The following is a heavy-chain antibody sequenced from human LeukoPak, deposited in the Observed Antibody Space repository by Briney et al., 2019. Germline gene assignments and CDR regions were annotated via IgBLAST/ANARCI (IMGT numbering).Heavy chain of an antibody. CDR3: ARDSGGRGHFVF. D-gene: IGHD3-16*01. J-gene: IGHJ4*02. Sequence: ASVKVSCKASGYTFSSYGISWVRQAPGQGLEWMGWIGPNNGNTNYAQNLQGRVTMTTDTSTGTAYMELRSLRSDDTAVYYCARDSGGRGHFVFLGQAALVTVPS. CDR1: GYTFSSYG. V-gene: IGHV1-18*01. CDR2: IGPNNGNT.